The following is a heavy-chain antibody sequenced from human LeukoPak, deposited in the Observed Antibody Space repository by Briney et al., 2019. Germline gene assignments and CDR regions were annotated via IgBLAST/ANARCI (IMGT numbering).Heavy chain of an antibody. J-gene: IGHJ4*01. Sequence: GGSLRLSCAASGLTLSTYWMTWVRQAPGKGLEWVANINQDGSESHYVDSVKGRFTISRDNSKNSLDLQMDSLRAEDTAVYYCARRVNWNPDYWGQGTLVTVSS. CDR1: GLTLSTYW. CDR2: INQDGSES. CDR3: ARRVNWNPDY. D-gene: IGHD1-1*01. V-gene: IGHV3-7*05.